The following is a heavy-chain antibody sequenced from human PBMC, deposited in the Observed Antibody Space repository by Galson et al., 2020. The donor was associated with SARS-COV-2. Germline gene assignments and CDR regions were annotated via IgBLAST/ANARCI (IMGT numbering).Heavy chain of an antibody. D-gene: IGHD2-8*01. CDR3: ARHHCTNGECPYYYYFYIDV. V-gene: IGHV4-39*01. CDR2: IYYSGST. Sequence: SETLSLTCSVSGGSISSTSDYWGWIRQPPGKGLEWIGKIYYSGSTYYNPTLKSRVTISVDTSKNQFSLRLSSVTAADTAVYYCARHHCTNGECPYYYYFYIDVWGKGATVTVSS. CDR1: GGSISSTSDY. J-gene: IGHJ6*03.